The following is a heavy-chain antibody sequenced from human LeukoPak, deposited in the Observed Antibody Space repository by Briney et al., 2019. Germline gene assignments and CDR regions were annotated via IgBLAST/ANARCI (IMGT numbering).Heavy chain of an antibody. CDR3: ARVSTGGGPFGP. CDR1: GYTFTVYY. J-gene: IGHJ5*02. CDR2: INPNSGGT. V-gene: IGHV1-2*02. D-gene: IGHD1-14*01. Sequence: ASVKVSCKASGYTFTVYYMHWVRQAPGQGLEWMGWINPNSGGTNYAQKFQGRVTMTRDTSISTAYMELSRLRSDDTAVYYCARVSTGGGPFGPWGQGTLVTVSS.